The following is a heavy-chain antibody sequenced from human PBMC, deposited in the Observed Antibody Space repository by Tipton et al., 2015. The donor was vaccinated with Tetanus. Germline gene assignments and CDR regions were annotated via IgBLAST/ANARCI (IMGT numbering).Heavy chain of an antibody. CDR3: ARDRGLTTGGGIGMDV. V-gene: IGHV4-61*03. Sequence: TLSLTCTVSGGSISSGGYYWSRIRQPPGKGLEWIGEINHSGSTNYNPSLKSRVTTSVDTSKNHFSLKLSSVTAADTAVYYCARDRGLTTGGGIGMDVWGQGTTVTVSS. CDR1: GGSISSGGYY. CDR2: INHSGST. D-gene: IGHD4-17*01. J-gene: IGHJ6*02.